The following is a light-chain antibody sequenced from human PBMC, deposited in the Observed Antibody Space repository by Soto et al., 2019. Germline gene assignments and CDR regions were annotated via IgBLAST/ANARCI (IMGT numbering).Light chain of an antibody. CDR1: SSDVGGYNY. V-gene: IGLV2-14*01. Sequence: QSALTQPGSVSGSPGQSITISRTGTSSDVGGYNYVSWYQQHPGKAPKLMIYDVSNRPSGVSNRFSGSKSGNTASLTISGLQAEDEADYYCSSYTSSSTFYVFGTGTKLTVL. J-gene: IGLJ1*01. CDR2: DVS. CDR3: SSYTSSSTFYV.